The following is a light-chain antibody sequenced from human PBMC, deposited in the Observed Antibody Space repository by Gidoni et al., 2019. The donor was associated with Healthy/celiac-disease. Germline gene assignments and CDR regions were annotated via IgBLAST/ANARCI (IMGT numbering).Light chain of an antibody. CDR2: AAS. J-gene: IGKJ1*01. CDR3: QQYYSFPWT. V-gene: IGKV1D-8*03. Sequence: VIWVTHPPSLLSASTGDRVNFSCRMRQGSSSYLDWYQQKPGKAPELLIYAASTLQSGVPSRFSGSGSGTDFTLTISCLQSEDFATYYCQQYYSFPWTFGQGTKVEIK. CDR1: QGSSSY.